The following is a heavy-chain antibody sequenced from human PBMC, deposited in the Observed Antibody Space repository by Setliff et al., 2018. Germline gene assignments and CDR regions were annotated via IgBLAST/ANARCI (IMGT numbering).Heavy chain of an antibody. V-gene: IGHV3-33*01. CDR2: IWYDGSDE. J-gene: IGHJ6*04. CDR3: ARSYNFWSGPALDV. CDR1: GFTFSSYG. Sequence: GGSLRLSCAASGFTFSSYGMHWVRQTPGKGLEWMTFIWYDGSDEYYADSVKGRFTISRDNSNNTLYLQMNSLRAEDTAVYYCARSYNFWSGPALDVWGKGTTVTVSS. D-gene: IGHD3-3*01.